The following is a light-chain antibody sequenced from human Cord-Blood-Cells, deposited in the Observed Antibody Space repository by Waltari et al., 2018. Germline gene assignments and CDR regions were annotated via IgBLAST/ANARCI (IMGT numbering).Light chain of an antibody. V-gene: IGKV3-15*01. CDR3: QQYNNWPPLT. CDR2: GAS. J-gene: IGKJ4*01. Sequence: EIVITQSPATLSVSTGERATLYCRASQSVSSNLAWYQQKPGQAPRLLIYGASTRATGIPARFSGSGSGTEFTLTISSLQSEDFAVYYCQQYNNWPPLTFGGGTKVEIK. CDR1: QSVSSN.